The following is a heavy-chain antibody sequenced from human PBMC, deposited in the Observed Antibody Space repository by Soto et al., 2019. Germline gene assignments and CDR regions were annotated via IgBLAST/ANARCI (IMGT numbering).Heavy chain of an antibody. CDR2: IYSSGST. V-gene: IGHV4-59*01. CDR3: ARAQYSNGWRVDY. J-gene: IGHJ4*02. D-gene: IGHD6-19*01. CDR1: GASISGYS. Sequence: QVHLQESGPGLVKPSETLSLTCTVSGASISGYSWTWIRQPPGRGLECIAYIYSSGSTNYNPSLKRRVTIAVDTSKNQSSLKLSSVTAADTAVYYCARAQYSNGWRVDYWGQGTLVTVSS.